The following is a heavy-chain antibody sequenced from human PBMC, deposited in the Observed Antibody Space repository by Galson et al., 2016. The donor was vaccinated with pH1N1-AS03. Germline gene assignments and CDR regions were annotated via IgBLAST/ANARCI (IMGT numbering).Heavy chain of an antibody. CDR1: GFSFNTYG. D-gene: IGHD1-26*01. V-gene: IGHV3-33*08. CDR2: IWYDGSTK. Sequence: SLRLSCAASGFSFNTYGMHWVRQAPGKGLEWVAVIWYDGSTKYYGDSVKGRFIISRDNSRNTVYLQMKSLRAEDTAVYYCARAYSGREFDYWGQGTLVTVSS. CDR3: ARAYSGREFDY. J-gene: IGHJ4*02.